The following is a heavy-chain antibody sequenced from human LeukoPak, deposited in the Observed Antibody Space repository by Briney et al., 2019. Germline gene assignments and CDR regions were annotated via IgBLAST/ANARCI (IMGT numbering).Heavy chain of an antibody. V-gene: IGHV4-39*01. D-gene: IGHD3-10*01. CDR3: ARLSPYLGSGSSAFPDDF. J-gene: IGHJ4*02. Sequence: KPSETLSLTCTASGGPISSSRYYWGWIRQPPERGLEWIGSINYSGSTYYNPSLKSRVTISVDTSKNQFSLKLSSVTAADTAVYYCARLSPYLGSGSSAFPDDFWGQGTLVTVSS. CDR2: INYSGST. CDR1: GGPISSSRYY.